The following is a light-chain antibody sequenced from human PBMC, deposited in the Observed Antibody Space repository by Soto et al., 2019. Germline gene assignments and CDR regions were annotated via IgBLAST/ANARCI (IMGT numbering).Light chain of an antibody. J-gene: IGLJ1*01. V-gene: IGLV2-14*01. CDR1: SSDIGGHHF. CDR2: EVT. Sequence: QSVLTQPASVSGSLGQASTISCTGTSSDIGGHHFVSWYQQQSGKAPKLVIYEVTDRPSGVSDRFSGSKSGNTASLTVSGLQPEDEADYYCSSYTSSSLYVFGTGTKVTVL. CDR3: SSYTSSSLYV.